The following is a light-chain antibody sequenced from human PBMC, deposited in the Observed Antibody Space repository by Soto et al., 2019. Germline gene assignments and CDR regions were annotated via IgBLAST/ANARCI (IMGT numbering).Light chain of an antibody. CDR2: DAS. CDR3: QQYNNFPFT. CDR1: EGIKSD. V-gene: IGKV1-33*01. Sequence: DIQMTQSPSSLSASVGDTVTIPCQASEGIKSDLNWFQQTSGKAPRLLVYDASNLEPGVTSRLSGSGSGTDFTLTIRGLQPEDAATYYCQQYNNFPFTFGPGTKV. J-gene: IGKJ3*01.